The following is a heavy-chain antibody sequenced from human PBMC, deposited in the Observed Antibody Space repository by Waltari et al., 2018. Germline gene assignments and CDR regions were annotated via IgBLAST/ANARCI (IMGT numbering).Heavy chain of an antibody. CDR1: GGSFSGYY. V-gene: IGHV4-34*01. Sequence: QVQLQQWGAGLLKPSETLSLTCAVYGGSFSGYYWSWIRQPPGKGREWIGEINHSGSTNYNPSLKSRVTISVDTSKNQFSLKLSSVTAADTAVYYCARAPPPLCSGGSCYSGNLDYWGQGTLVTVSS. CDR3: ARAPPPLCSGGSCYSGNLDY. CDR2: INHSGST. D-gene: IGHD2-15*01. J-gene: IGHJ4*02.